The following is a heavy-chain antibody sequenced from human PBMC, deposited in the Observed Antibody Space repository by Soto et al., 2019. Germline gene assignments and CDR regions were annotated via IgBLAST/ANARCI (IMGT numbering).Heavy chain of an antibody. V-gene: IGHV3-9*01. CDR1: GFTFYEYA. CDR2: ITWNSGTR. Sequence: GGSLRLSCAASGFTFYEYAMHWVRQVPGKGLEWVSGITWNSGTRGYADSVKGRFTISRDNAKNSLYLEMTSLRPEDTAFYHCAKDGGGYAYNYELDSWGQGTLVPVSS. D-gene: IGHD3-16*01. J-gene: IGHJ4*02. CDR3: AKDGGGYAYNYELDS.